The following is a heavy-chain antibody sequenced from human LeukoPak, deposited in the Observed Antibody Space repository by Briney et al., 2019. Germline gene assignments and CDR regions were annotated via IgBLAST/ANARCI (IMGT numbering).Heavy chain of an antibody. Sequence: PGGSLRLSCAASGFTFSSYGMHWVRQAPGKGLEWVAFIRYDGSNKYYADSVKGRFTISRDNSKNTLYLQMNSLRAEDTAVYYCARGLYYGSGSYGYWGQGTLVTVSS. V-gene: IGHV3-30*02. J-gene: IGHJ4*02. CDR1: GFTFSSYG. CDR2: IRYDGSNK. D-gene: IGHD3-10*01. CDR3: ARGLYYGSGSYGY.